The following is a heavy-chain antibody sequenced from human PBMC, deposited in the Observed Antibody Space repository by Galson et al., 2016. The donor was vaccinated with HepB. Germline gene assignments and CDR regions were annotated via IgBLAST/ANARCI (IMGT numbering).Heavy chain of an antibody. J-gene: IGHJ6*02. CDR2: INHSGSA. D-gene: IGHD3-9*01. CDR1: GGSFSGYY. Sequence: EPLSLTCAVYGGSFSGYYWTWLRQPPGRGLEWIGDINHSGSANYNPSLKSRVTISVDSSKKQFSLKVINVTAADTDVYYCARGPLRYFDWMRQGGMDFCGQGTTVIV. V-gene: IGHV4-34*01. CDR3: ARGPLRYFDWMRQGGMDF.